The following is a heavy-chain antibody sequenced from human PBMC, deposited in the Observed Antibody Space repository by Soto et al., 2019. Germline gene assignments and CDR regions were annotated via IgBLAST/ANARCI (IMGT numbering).Heavy chain of an antibody. Sequence: QVHLVQSGAEVKKPGASVKVSCKTSGYTFTTYGISWVRQAPGQGLEWMGWISAYNGNTNYAQKLQGRVTMTTDTSTSTAYMELRSLRSDDTAVYYCARDVYSYGYYAMDVWGQGTTVTVSS. D-gene: IGHD5-18*01. V-gene: IGHV1-18*04. CDR2: ISAYNGNT. CDR1: GYTFTTYG. CDR3: ARDVYSYGYYAMDV. J-gene: IGHJ6*02.